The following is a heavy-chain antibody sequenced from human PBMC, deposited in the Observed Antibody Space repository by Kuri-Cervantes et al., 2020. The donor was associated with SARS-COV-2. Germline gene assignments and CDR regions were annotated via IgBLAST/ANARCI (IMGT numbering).Heavy chain of an antibody. D-gene: IGHD6-13*01. J-gene: IGHJ4*02. CDR1: GFTFSSYG. CDR2: IRYDGSNK. CDR3: TKDPRSSSWYVFDY. V-gene: IGHV3-30*02. Sequence: GESLKISCAASGFTFSSYGMHWVRQAPGKGLEWVAFIRYDGSNKYYADSVKGRFTISRDNSKNTLYLQMNSLRAEDTAVYYCTKDPRSSSWYVFDYWGQGTLVTDSS.